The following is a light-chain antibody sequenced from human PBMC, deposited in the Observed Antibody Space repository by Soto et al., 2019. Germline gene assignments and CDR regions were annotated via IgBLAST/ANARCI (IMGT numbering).Light chain of an antibody. CDR1: QTIMNY. CDR2: AAS. V-gene: IGKV1-39*01. J-gene: IGKJ1*01. CDR3: QASYNSPQT. Sequence: DIQMTQSPSSLSASVGDEVTITCRASQTIMNYLNLYQLKPGKPPRLLIYAASSLQGGVPSTLGGSGSVTDFTLTISSLQPEDFATYSCQASYNSPQTFGRGTKVEIK.